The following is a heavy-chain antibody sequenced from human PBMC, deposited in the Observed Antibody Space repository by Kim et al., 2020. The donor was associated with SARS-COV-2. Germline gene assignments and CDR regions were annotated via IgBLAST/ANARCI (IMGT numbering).Heavy chain of an antibody. J-gene: IGHJ4*02. Sequence: AQKLQGRVTMTTDTSTSTAYMEVRSLRSDDTAVYYCARGRAAVAGPSFDYWGQGTLVTVSS. CDR3: ARGRAAVAGPSFDY. V-gene: IGHV1-18*01. D-gene: IGHD6-19*01.